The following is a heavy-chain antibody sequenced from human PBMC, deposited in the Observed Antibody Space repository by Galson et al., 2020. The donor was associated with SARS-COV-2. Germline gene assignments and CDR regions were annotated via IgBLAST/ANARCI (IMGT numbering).Heavy chain of an antibody. CDR1: GFTFSTYP. CDR3: AKDFPGEGYVSGIGV. V-gene: IGHV3-30-3*01. CDR2: ISYDGINK. J-gene: IGHJ6*02. D-gene: IGHD7-27*01. Sequence: GGSLRLSCAASGFTFSTYPMYWVRQAPGKGLEWVAVISYDGINKHYADSVKGRFTISRENSKNTLYLQMNSLRADDTAVYYWAKDFPGEGYVSGIGVLGQGATVPGSS.